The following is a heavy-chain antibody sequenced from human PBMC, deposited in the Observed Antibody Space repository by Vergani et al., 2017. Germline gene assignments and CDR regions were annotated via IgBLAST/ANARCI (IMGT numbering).Heavy chain of an antibody. CDR3: AREAPERTTGTGSYGMDV. CDR2: MNPNSGNT. D-gene: IGHD1-1*01. CDR1: GSTFTSYD. Sequence: QVQLVQSGAEVKKPGASVKVSCKASGSTFTSYDINWVRQATGQGLEWMGWMNPNSGNTGYAQKFQGRVTMTRNTSISTAYMERSSLRSEDTAVYYCAREAPERTTGTGSYGMDVWGQGTTVTVSS. V-gene: IGHV1-8*01. J-gene: IGHJ6*02.